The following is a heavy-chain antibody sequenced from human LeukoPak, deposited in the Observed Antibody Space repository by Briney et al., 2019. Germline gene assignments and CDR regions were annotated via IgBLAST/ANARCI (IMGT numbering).Heavy chain of an antibody. Sequence: ASVKVSCKVSGYTLTELSMHWVRQAPGQGLEWMGRINPNSGGTNYAQKFQGRVTMTRDTSISTAYMELSRLRSDDTAVYYCARRPYCSGGSCPKHYMDVWGKGTTVTVSS. V-gene: IGHV1-2*06. CDR2: INPNSGGT. J-gene: IGHJ6*03. CDR3: ARRPYCSGGSCPKHYMDV. D-gene: IGHD2-15*01. CDR1: GYTLTELS.